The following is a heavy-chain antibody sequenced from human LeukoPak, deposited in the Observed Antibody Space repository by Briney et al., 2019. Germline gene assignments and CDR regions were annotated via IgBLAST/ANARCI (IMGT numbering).Heavy chain of an antibody. J-gene: IGHJ4*02. Sequence: GESLKISCKGSGYSSTSYWIGWVRQMPGKGLEWMGIIYPGDSDTKYSPSLQSHVTISADTTTSTSYLQWSSLKASDTAVYYCATYHGSYYFDSWGQGTLVAVSS. V-gene: IGHV5-51*01. CDR1: GYSSTSYW. CDR3: ATYHGSYYFDS. CDR2: IYPGDSDT. D-gene: IGHD5-24*01.